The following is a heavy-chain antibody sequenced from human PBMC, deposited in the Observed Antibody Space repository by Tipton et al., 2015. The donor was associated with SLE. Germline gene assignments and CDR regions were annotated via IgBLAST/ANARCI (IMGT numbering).Heavy chain of an antibody. D-gene: IGHD6-13*01. CDR3: ARDPYSSSWTYYFDY. V-gene: IGHV3-23*01. CDR1: GFTFSSYV. J-gene: IGHJ4*02. Sequence: SLRLSCAASGFTFSSYVMSWVRQAPGKGLEWVSAISGSGGNTYYADSVKGRFTISRDNAKNSLYLQMNSLRAEDTAVYYCARDPYSSSWTYYFDYWGQGTLVTVSS. CDR2: ISGSGGNT.